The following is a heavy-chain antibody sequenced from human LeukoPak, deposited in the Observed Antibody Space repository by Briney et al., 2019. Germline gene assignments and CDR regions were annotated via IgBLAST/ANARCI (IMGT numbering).Heavy chain of an antibody. V-gene: IGHV4-30-4*01. D-gene: IGHD6-19*01. CDR2: IYYSGST. CDR3: ARDRIAVAGTGYYYYGMDV. J-gene: IGHJ6*02. CDR1: GGSICSGDYY. Sequence: PSETLSLTCTVSGGSICSGDYYWSWIRQPPGKGLEWIGYIYYSGSTYYNPSLKSRVTISVDTSKNQFSLKLSSVTAADTAVYYCARDRIAVAGTGYYYYGMDVWGQGTTVTVSS.